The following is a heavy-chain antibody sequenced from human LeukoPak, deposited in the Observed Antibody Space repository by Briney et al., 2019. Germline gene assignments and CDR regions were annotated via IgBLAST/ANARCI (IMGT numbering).Heavy chain of an antibody. Sequence: SVKVSCKASGGTFSSYAISWVRQAPGQGLEWMGGIIPIFGTANYAQKFQGRVTITTDESTSTAYMELSSLRSEDTAVYYCARELLNYYDSSGYPTGASDIWGQGTMVTVSS. CDR2: IIPIFGTA. J-gene: IGHJ3*02. D-gene: IGHD3-22*01. CDR1: GGTFSSYA. V-gene: IGHV1-69*05. CDR3: ARELLNYYDSSGYPTGASDI.